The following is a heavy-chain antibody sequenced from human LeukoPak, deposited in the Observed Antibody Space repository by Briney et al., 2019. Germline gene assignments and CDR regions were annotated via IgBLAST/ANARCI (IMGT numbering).Heavy chain of an antibody. D-gene: IGHD2-2*01. CDR3: ARDKDIVVVPAAPRDAFDI. CDR2: ISSSSSYI. Sequence: KPGGSLRLSCAASGFTFSSYSMNWVRQAPGKGLEWVSSISSSSSYIYCADSVKGRFTISRDNAKNSLYLQMNSLRAEDTAVYYCARDKDIVVVPAAPRDAFDIWGQGTMVTVSS. CDR1: GFTFSSYS. V-gene: IGHV3-21*01. J-gene: IGHJ3*02.